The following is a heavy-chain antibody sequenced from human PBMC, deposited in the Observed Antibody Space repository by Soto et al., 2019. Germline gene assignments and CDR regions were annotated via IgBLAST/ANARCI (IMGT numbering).Heavy chain of an antibody. J-gene: IGHJ5*02. Sequence: QVQLQESGPGLVKPSQTLSLTCTVSGGSISSGGYYWSWIRQHPGKGLEWIGYIYYSGSTYYNPSLKSRFTISIDTSKNQSSLKLSSVTAAATAVYYCARTNGYDARGFDPWGQGTLVTVSS. V-gene: IGHV4-31*03. CDR3: ARTNGYDARGFDP. D-gene: IGHD5-12*01. CDR1: GGSISSGGYY. CDR2: IYYSGST.